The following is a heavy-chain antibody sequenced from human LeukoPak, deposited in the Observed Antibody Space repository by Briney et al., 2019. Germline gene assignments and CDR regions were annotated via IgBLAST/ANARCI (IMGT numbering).Heavy chain of an antibody. Sequence: PGGSLRLSRAASGFTFSSYWMSWVRQAPGRGLVWVANVKQDGSERYYVGSVRGRFTISRDNAKNSLYLQMNSLRAEDTAVYYCAREGAYYFDSWGQGALVTVSS. D-gene: IGHD4/OR15-4a*01. V-gene: IGHV3-7*01. CDR1: GFTFSSYW. J-gene: IGHJ4*02. CDR3: AREGAYYFDS. CDR2: VKQDGSER.